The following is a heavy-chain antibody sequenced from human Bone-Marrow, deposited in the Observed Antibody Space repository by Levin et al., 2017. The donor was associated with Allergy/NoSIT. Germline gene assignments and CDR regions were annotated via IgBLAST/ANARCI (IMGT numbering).Heavy chain of an antibody. V-gene: IGHV3-23*01. CDR3: ARDRSVRFLEWPKYYYYGMDV. CDR2: ISGSGGST. J-gene: IGHJ6*02. D-gene: IGHD3-3*01. Sequence: LSLTCAASGFPFSSYAMSWVRQAPGQGLEWVSLISGSGGSTYYADSVKGRFTISRDNSKNTLYLQMNSLRAEDTAVYYCARDRSVRFLEWPKYYYYGMDVWGQGTTVTVSS. CDR1: GFPFSSYA.